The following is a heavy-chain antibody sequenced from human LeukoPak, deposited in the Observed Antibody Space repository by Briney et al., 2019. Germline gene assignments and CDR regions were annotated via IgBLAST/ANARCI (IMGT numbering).Heavy chain of an antibody. Sequence: SETLSLTCTASGGSISSYYWSWIRQPPGKGLEWIGYIYYRVTSDYNPSLKSRVTMSVDMSTRQISLKLSSVTAADTAVYYCARAVGGDGSGSLWGPGTLVTVSS. CDR1: GGSISSYY. V-gene: IGHV4-59*01. CDR2: IYYRVTS. CDR3: ARAVGGDGSGSL. D-gene: IGHD3-10*01. J-gene: IGHJ4*02.